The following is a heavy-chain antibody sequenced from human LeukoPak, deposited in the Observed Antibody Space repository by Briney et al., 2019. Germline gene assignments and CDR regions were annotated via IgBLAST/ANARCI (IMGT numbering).Heavy chain of an antibody. CDR3: ARGPRPFDY. Sequence: GGSLRLSCAASGITFSNAWMTWVRQAPGKGLEWVGRVKRKTESETTDYAAPVKGRFTISRDDSKNTMYLQMNSLETEDTAVYYCARGPRPFDYWGQGTLVTVSS. V-gene: IGHV3-15*01. CDR2: VKRKTESETT. J-gene: IGHJ4*02. CDR1: GITFSNAW.